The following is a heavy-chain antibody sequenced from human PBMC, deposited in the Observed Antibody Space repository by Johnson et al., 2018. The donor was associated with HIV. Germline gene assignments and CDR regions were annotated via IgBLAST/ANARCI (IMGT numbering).Heavy chain of an antibody. V-gene: IGHV3-11*01. Sequence: QMLLVESGGGLVKPGGSLRLACAASGFTFSDYYMRWIRQAPGKGLEWVSYISSSGSTIYYADSVKGRFTISRDNAKNSLYLQMNSLRAEDTALYYCARGDYYDSSGPWVDAFEVWGQGTMVTVSS. CDR1: GFTFSDYY. CDR2: ISSSGSTI. CDR3: ARGDYYDSSGPWVDAFEV. J-gene: IGHJ3*01. D-gene: IGHD3-22*01.